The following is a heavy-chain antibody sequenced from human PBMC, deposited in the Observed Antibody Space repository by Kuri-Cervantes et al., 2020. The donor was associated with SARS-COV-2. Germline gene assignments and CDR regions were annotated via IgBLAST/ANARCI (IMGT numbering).Heavy chain of an antibody. CDR1: ELISSDSA. CDR2: ISFDGRNT. J-gene: IGHJ4*02. Sequence: GRLLRSSCEPLELISSDSAIDWFRQAPGKGLEWVAIISFDGRNTKFSDSVKGRFPISRDNSKNLVYLQMNTLRIEDTAEYFCARDPWRADISGCNRPFDYWCQGTLVTVSS. D-gene: IGHD6-19*01. CDR3: ARDPWRADISGCNRPFDY. V-gene: IGHV3-30*14.